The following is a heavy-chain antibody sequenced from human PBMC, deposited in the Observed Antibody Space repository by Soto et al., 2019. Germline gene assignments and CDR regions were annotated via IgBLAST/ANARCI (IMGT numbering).Heavy chain of an antibody. D-gene: IGHD3-22*01. V-gene: IGHV1-69*13. CDR2: IIPIFGTA. Sequence: RASVKVSCKASGGTFSSYAISWVRQAPGQGLEWMGGIIPIFGTANYAQKFQGRVTITADESTSTAYMELSSLRSEDTAVYYCASNYYDSSGPIRYLYYYYGMDVWGQGTTVTVSS. J-gene: IGHJ6*02. CDR1: GGTFSSYA. CDR3: ASNYYDSSGPIRYLYYYYGMDV.